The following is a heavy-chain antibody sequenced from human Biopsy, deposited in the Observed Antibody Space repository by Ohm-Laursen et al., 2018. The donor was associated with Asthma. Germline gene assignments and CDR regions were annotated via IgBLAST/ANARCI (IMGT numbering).Heavy chain of an antibody. CDR1: GYTFNSSG. CDR2: ISVYNGNT. J-gene: IGHJ6*02. D-gene: IGHD3-10*01. V-gene: IGHV1-18*01. Sequence: GASVKVSCKTSGYTFNSSGITWVRQAPGQGLEWMGWISVYNGNTKVAQKLQDRVTMITDTSTSTAYMELRSLRSDDTAVYFCARAVDYSHSYGIDVWGQGTTVTVS. CDR3: ARAVDYSHSYGIDV.